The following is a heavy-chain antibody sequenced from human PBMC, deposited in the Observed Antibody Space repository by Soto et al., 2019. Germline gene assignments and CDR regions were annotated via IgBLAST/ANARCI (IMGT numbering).Heavy chain of an antibody. V-gene: IGHV3-48*02. Sequence: GGSRRLSCAASGFSFSSCNMNWVRQAPGKGLEWVSYISSSSSTIYYADSVEGRFSISRDNAKNSLYLQVNSLRDEDTAVYYCARDWLSVTTLHIFDYWGQGTLVTVSS. CDR1: GFSFSSCN. CDR3: ARDWLSVTTLHIFDY. D-gene: IGHD4-17*01. J-gene: IGHJ4*02. CDR2: ISSSSSTI.